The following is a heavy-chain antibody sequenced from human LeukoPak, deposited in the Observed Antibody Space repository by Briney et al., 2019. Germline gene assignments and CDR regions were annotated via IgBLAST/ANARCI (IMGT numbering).Heavy chain of an antibody. Sequence: SETLSLTCTVSGDSISSSSYYWGWIRQPPGKGLEWIGSIYYSGSTYYNPSLKSRVTISVDTSKNQFSLKLSSVTAADTAVYYCARLGDCSSTSCYNAFDIWGQGTMVTVSS. V-gene: IGHV4-39*07. D-gene: IGHD2-2*02. J-gene: IGHJ3*02. CDR1: GDSISSSSYY. CDR3: ARLGDCSSTSCYNAFDI. CDR2: IYYSGST.